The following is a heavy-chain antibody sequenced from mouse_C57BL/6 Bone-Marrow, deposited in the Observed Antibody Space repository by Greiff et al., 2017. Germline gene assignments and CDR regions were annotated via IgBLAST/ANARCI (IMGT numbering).Heavy chain of an antibody. CDR3: ERGDDYDDAMDY. Sequence: EVKLMESGPELVKPGASVKISCKASGYSFTDYNMNWVKQSNGKSLEWIGGINPNYGTTSYNQKFKGKATLTVDQSSSTAYMQLNSLTSEDSAVYYCERGDDYDDAMDYWGQGTSVTVSS. V-gene: IGHV1-39*01. CDR1: GYSFTDYN. D-gene: IGHD2-4*01. CDR2: INPNYGTT. J-gene: IGHJ4*01.